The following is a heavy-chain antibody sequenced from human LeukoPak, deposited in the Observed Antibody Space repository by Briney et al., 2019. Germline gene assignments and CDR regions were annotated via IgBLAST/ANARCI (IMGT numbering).Heavy chain of an antibody. V-gene: IGHV4-59*01. CDR1: GGSISGSY. J-gene: IGHJ6*03. D-gene: IGHD3-10*01. CDR3: ARLPRITMVRGVYYYYYYMDV. CDR2: MYNSGST. Sequence: PSETLSLTCTVSGGSISGSYWSWIRQPPGKGLEWIAYMYNSGSTNYNPSLKSRVTISIDTSKNQFSLKLSSLTAADTAIYYCARLPRITMVRGVYYYYYYMDVWGKGTTVTVSS.